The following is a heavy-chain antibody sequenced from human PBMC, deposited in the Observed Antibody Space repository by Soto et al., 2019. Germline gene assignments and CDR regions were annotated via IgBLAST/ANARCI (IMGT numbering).Heavy chain of an antibody. CDR3: TRDPGIAAPGRGLGDY. J-gene: IGHJ4*02. CDR2: INAGNGNT. CDR1: GYTFTSYA. V-gene: IGHV1-3*01. D-gene: IGHD6-13*01. Sequence: ASVKVSRKASGYTFTSYAMNWVRPAPGQRLEWMGWINAGNGNTKYSQKFQGRVTITTDTSTSTTYMELRSLRADDTAVYYCTRDPGIAAPGRGLGDYWGQGTLVTVSS.